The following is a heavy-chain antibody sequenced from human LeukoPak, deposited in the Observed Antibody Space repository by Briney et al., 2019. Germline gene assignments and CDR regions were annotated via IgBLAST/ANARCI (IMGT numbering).Heavy chain of an antibody. D-gene: IGHD3-10*01. CDR1: GDSISSSNFY. CDR2: VFYSGST. V-gene: IGHV4-39*01. J-gene: IGHJ4*02. CDR3: ARLVPGSRTYYTAAH. Sequence: SETLSLTCTVSGDSISSSNFYWGWIRQPPGKGLEWIGSVFYSGSTYYNPSLKSRVTISVDTSKNQFSLKLSSATAADTAVYYCARLVPGSRTYYTAAHWGQGTLVTVSS.